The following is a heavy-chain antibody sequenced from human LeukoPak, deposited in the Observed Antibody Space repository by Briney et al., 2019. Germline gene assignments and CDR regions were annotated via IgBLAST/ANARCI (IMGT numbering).Heavy chain of an antibody. Sequence: AAVKVSCKPSGYFFTKYGISWVRRDPRQGVEWMEWINPNSGGTNYAQKFQGRVTMTRDTSISTAYMELSRLRSDDTAVYYCAKGVEQQVLSGWFDPWGQGTLVTVSS. D-gene: IGHD6-13*01. J-gene: IGHJ5*02. V-gene: IGHV1-2*02. CDR2: INPNSGGT. CDR1: GYFFTKYG. CDR3: AKGVEQQVLSGWFDP.